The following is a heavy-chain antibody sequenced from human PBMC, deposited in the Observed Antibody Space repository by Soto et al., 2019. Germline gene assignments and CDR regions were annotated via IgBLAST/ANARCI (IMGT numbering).Heavy chain of an antibody. Sequence: PGGSLRLSCAASGFTFSNAWINWVRQAPGKGLEWVGRIKSKTDGGTTDFAAPVKGRFAISRDDSKNMVYLQMNSLRDEDTAVYYCARDTAAGVFDYWGQGTLVTVSS. CDR1: GFTFSNAW. J-gene: IGHJ4*02. CDR2: IKSKTDGGTT. D-gene: IGHD6-13*01. CDR3: ARDTAAGVFDY. V-gene: IGHV3-15*07.